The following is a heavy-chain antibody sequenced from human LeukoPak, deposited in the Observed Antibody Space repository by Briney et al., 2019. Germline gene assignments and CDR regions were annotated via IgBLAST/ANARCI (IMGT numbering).Heavy chain of an antibody. D-gene: IGHD1-14*01. CDR2: ISSSGSTI. CDR3: ARDLRRPRNLFDY. Sequence: GGSLRLSCAASGFTFSDYYMGWIRQAPGKGLEWVSYISSSGSTIYYADSVKGRFTISRDNAKNSLYLQMNSLRAEDAAVYYCARDLRRPRNLFDYWGQGTLVTVSS. CDR1: GFTFSDYY. V-gene: IGHV3-11*04. J-gene: IGHJ4*02.